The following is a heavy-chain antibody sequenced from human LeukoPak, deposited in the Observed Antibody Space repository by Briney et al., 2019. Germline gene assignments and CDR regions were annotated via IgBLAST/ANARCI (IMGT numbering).Heavy chain of an antibody. CDR3: ARQGFRRFDP. V-gene: IGHV6-1*01. J-gene: IGHJ5*02. D-gene: IGHD3-3*01. CDR1: RDTVSRKRAA. CDR2: TYYTSKWYN. Sequence: QTPSLSCAMSRDTVSRKRAACSCCRHSPSRGLGWRGRTYYTSKWYNDYAVSVKSRITVNPNTSKTQFSLHMTPVTPEDTAVYYGARQGFRRFDPWGQGTLVTVSS.